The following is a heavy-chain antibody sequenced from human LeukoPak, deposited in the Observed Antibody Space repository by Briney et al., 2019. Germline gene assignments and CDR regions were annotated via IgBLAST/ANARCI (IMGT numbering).Heavy chain of an antibody. V-gene: IGHV3-30-3*01. D-gene: IGHD5-18*01. CDR1: GFTFSSHA. Sequence: PGRSLRLSCAASGFTFSSHAMHWVRQAPGKGLEWVAVISYDGSNKYYADSVKGRFTISRDNSKNTLYLQMNSLRAEDTAVYYCAREDMVNDAFDIWGQGTMVTVSS. CDR2: ISYDGSNK. CDR3: AREDMVNDAFDI. J-gene: IGHJ3*02.